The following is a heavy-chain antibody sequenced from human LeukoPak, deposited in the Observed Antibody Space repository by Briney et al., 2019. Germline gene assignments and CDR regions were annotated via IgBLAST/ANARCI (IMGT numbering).Heavy chain of an antibody. CDR3: ARDGYYDSSGYYLNWFDP. CDR2: ISAYNGNT. Sequence: ASVKVSCKASGYTFTSYGISWVRQAPGQGLEWMGWISAYNGNTNYALKLQGRVTMTTDTSTSTAYMELRSLRSDDTAVYYCARDGYYDSSGYYLNWFDPWGQGTLVTVSS. J-gene: IGHJ5*02. D-gene: IGHD3-22*01. CDR1: GYTFTSYG. V-gene: IGHV1-18*01.